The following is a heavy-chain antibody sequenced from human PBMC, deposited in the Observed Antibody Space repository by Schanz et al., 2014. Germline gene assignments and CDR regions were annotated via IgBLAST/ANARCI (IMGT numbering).Heavy chain of an antibody. CDR1: GFIFSSYG. CDR2: IWYDGSNK. Sequence: QVQLVESGGGVVQPGRSLRLSCAASGFIFSSYGLHWVRQAPGKGLEWVAFIWYDGSNKYYADSVEGRFTISRDNSKNTLYLQMNSLRAEDTSVYFCARVRRRIATPSTPSVRNYYYYARDVWGQGTTXTVSS. CDR3: ARVRRRIATPSTPSVRNYYYYARDV. J-gene: IGHJ6*02. V-gene: IGHV3-33*01. D-gene: IGHD6-13*01.